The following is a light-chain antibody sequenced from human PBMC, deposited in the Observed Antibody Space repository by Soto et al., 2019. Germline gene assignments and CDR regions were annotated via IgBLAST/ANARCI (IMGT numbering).Light chain of an antibody. CDR2: DAS. CDR3: QQYKNWPPVT. V-gene: IGKV3D-20*02. CDR1: QTVRNNY. J-gene: IGKJ4*01. Sequence: EFVLTQSPVTLSLSPGERATLSCRASQTVRNNYLAWYQQKPGQAPRLLIYDASSRATGIPDRFSGGGSGTDFTLTISRLEPEDFAVYYCQQYKNWPPVTFGGGTKVDIK.